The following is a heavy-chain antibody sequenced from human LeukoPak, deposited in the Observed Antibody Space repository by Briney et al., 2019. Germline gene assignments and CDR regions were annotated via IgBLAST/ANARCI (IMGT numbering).Heavy chain of an antibody. D-gene: IGHD6-13*01. CDR3: AKKGQQQLVPYYFDY. V-gene: IGHV3-21*04. CDR2: ISSSSSYI. CDR1: GFTFSSYS. Sequence: PGGSLRLSCAASGFTFSSYSMNWVRQAPGKGLEWVSSISSSSSYIYYTDSVKGRFTISRDNSKNTLYLQMNSLRAEDTAVYYCAKKGQQQLVPYYFDYWGQGTLVTVSS. J-gene: IGHJ4*02.